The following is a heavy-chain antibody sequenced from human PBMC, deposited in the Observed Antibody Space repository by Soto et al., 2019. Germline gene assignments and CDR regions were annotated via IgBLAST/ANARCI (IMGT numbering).Heavy chain of an antibody. V-gene: IGHV2-5*02. CDR1: GFSLRTSGVG. Sequence: QITLKESGPTLVKPTQTLTLTCTFSGFSLRTSGVGVGWIRQPPGQALEWLALIYWDDDKRYSPSLKSRLTISKDTSKNQVVLTMTNMDAVDTATYYCAHRPSYCSGGSCYSGFEYGGQGTLVSVSS. CDR3: AHRPSYCSGGSCYSGFEY. J-gene: IGHJ4*02. D-gene: IGHD2-15*01. CDR2: IYWDDDK.